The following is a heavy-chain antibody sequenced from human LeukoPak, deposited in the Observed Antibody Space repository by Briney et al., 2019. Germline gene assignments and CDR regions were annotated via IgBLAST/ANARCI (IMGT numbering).Heavy chain of an antibody. D-gene: IGHD1-26*01. Sequence: GGSLRLSCAAAGFTFSSYWMHWVRQAPGKGLVWVSRINSDGSSTSYADSVKGRFTISRDNAKNTLYLQMNSLRSEDTAVYYCARGGTVATGGVFDYWGQGTLVTVSS. CDR1: GFTFSSYW. CDR3: ARGGTVATGGVFDY. J-gene: IGHJ4*02. CDR2: INSDGSST. V-gene: IGHV3-74*01.